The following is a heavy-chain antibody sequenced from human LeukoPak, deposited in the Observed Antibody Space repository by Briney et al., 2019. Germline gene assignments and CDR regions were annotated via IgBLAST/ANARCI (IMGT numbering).Heavy chain of an antibody. V-gene: IGHV4-38-2*01. CDR1: GYSISSGYY. Sequence: SETLSLTCAVSGYSISSGYYWGGIRQPPGKGLEWIGSIYHSGSTYYNPSLKSRVTISVDTSKNQFSLKLSSVTAADTAVYYCARHARHAPFDYWGQGTLVTVSS. D-gene: IGHD2-2*01. CDR2: IYHSGST. CDR3: ARHARHAPFDY. J-gene: IGHJ4*02.